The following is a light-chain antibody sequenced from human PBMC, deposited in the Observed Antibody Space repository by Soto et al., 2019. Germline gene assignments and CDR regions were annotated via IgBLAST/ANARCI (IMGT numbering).Light chain of an antibody. J-gene: IGKJ5*01. V-gene: IGKV3-20*01. CDR3: QQYSSSPRT. Sequence: EILLTQSPGILYLSPGDRSTLXXRPSQTISSGFLAWYQQKVGQAPRVXIYDASNRATGVPDRFSGSGSGTDFSLTISRLEPEDFAVYHCQQYSSSPRTFGQGTRLEIK. CDR2: DAS. CDR1: QTISSGF.